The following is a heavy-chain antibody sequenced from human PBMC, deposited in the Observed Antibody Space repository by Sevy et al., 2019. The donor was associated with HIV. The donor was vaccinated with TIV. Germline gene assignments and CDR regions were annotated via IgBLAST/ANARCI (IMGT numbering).Heavy chain of an antibody. V-gene: IGHV4-39*01. CDR2: IYYSGST. CDR1: GGSISSSSYY. D-gene: IGHD2-15*01. J-gene: IGHJ1*01. CDR3: ARGDIGVVVAATVTGYFQH. Sequence: SETLSLTCTVSGGSISSSSYYWGWIRQPPGKGLEWIGSIYYSGSTYYNPSLKSRVTISVDTSKNQFSLKLSSVTAADTAVYYCARGDIGVVVAATVTGYFQHWGQGTLVTVSS.